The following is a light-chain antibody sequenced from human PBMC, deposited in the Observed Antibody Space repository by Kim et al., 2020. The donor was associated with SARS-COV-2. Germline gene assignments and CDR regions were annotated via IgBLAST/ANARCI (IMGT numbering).Light chain of an antibody. V-gene: IGKV1-5*01. CDR3: QEYYSYSSRT. CDR1: QSISSW. Sequence: GDRVTITCRASQSISSWLAWYQQKPGKAPKLLIYDVSTLETGVPSRFSGSRPGTEFTLTISSLQPDDFATYYCQEYYSYSSRTFGQGTKLEIK. CDR2: DVS. J-gene: IGKJ2*01.